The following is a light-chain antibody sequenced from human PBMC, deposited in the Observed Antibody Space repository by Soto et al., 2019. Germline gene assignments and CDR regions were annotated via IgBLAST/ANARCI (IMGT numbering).Light chain of an antibody. J-gene: IGKJ1*01. CDR1: QSISSW. V-gene: IGKV1-5*01. Sequence: DIQMTQSPSTLSASVGDRVTITCRASQSISSWLAWYQQKPGKAPKLLIYDASSLESGVPSRFSGSGSGTEFTLTISSLQPDAFETYYCQQYKSYSQTFGQGTKVDIK. CDR3: QQYKSYSQT. CDR2: DAS.